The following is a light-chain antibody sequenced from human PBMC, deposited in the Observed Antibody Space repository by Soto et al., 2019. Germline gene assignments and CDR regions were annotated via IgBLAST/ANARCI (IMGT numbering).Light chain of an antibody. CDR2: DAS. J-gene: IGKJ4*01. CDR1: QDIRKF. Sequence: DIQMTQSPSSLSAFVGDRVTITCQASQDIRKFLNWYQQRPGKAPKLLIYDASNLETGVPSRFSGSVFGTDFTFTISSLQPEDIATYYCQQYDNLPLAFGGGTKVEIK. CDR3: QQYDNLPLA. V-gene: IGKV1-33*01.